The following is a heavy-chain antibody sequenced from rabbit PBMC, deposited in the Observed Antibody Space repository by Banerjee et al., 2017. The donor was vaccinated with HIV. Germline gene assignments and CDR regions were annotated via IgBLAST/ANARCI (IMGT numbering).Heavy chain of an antibody. J-gene: IGHJ6*01. CDR1: GFTISRYW. CDR3: GREDYYSIGWGE. D-gene: IGHD4-1*01. CDR2: INTGSAST. V-gene: IGHV1S45*01. Sequence: QQQLEESGGGLVKPGETLTLTCKASGFTISRYWMNWVRQAPGKGLEWIGCINTGSASTTYASWAKGRFTISKSSSTTVTLQMTGLTAADTATYFCGREDYYSIGWGEWGQGTLVTVS.